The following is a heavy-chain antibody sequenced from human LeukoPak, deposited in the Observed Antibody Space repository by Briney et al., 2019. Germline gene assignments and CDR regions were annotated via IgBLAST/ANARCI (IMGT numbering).Heavy chain of an antibody. CDR2: IDPSDSYT. Sequence: GESLKISCQVSGYTFISYWISWVRQMPGKGLEWMGRIDPSDSYTNYNPSFQGHVTISSDKSINTVYLQWSSLKASDTAIYYCARHAVAGTGGWFDPWGQGTLVTVSS. J-gene: IGHJ5*02. CDR3: ARHAVAGTGGWFDP. CDR1: GYTFISYW. D-gene: IGHD6-19*01. V-gene: IGHV5-10-1*01.